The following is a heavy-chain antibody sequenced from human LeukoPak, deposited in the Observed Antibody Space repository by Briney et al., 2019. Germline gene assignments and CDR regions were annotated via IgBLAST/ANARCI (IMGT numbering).Heavy chain of an antibody. J-gene: IGHJ4*02. Sequence: ASVKVSCKASGYNFSSYAITWVRQAPGQGLEWMGWSSTYNGNTNYAQKLQGRVTMTTDTSTSTAYMELRSLGSDDTAVYYCARVSYSGGYTFGYGDYWGQGTLVTVSS. CDR1: GYNFSSYA. V-gene: IGHV1-18*01. CDR2: SSTYNGNT. D-gene: IGHD5-18*01. CDR3: ARVSYSGGYTFGYGDY.